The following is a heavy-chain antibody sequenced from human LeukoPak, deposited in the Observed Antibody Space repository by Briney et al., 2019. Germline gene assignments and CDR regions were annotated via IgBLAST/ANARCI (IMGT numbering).Heavy chain of an antibody. J-gene: IGHJ5*02. Sequence: GGSLRLSCAASGFTFSSYSMNWVRQAPGKGLEWVSSISSSSSYIYYADSVKGRFTISRDNAKNSLYLQMDSLGAEDTAVYYCLGDYGDYNGFDPWGQGTLVTVSS. CDR3: LGDYGDYNGFDP. CDR2: ISSSSSYI. CDR1: GFTFSSYS. V-gene: IGHV3-21*01. D-gene: IGHD4-17*01.